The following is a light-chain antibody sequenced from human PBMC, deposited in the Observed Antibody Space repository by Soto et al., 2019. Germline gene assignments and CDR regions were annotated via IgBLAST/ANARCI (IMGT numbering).Light chain of an antibody. CDR1: QIISSY. CDR2: AAS. CDR3: QQSYSTPQT. J-gene: IGKJ1*01. Sequence: DIQMTQSPSSLSSSVGDRVTITFRASQIISSYLNWYQQKPGKAPKLLIYAASSLQSGVPSRFSGSGSGTDFTLTISSLQPEDFATYYCQQSYSTPQTFGQGTKVDIK. V-gene: IGKV1-39*01.